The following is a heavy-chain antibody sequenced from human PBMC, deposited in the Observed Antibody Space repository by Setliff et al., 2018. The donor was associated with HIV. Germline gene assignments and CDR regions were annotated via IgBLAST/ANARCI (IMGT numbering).Heavy chain of an antibody. D-gene: IGHD6-19*01. Sequence: PGGSLRLSCVASGITFSSYWMSWVRQAPGKGLEWVANIKQDGSERSYVDSVKGRFTISRDNSKNTLYLEMNSLTAEDTAVYYCASQIAVGIWGQGTMVTVSS. CDR3: ASQIAVGI. CDR1: GITFSSYW. V-gene: IGHV3-7*01. CDR2: IKQDGSER. J-gene: IGHJ3*02.